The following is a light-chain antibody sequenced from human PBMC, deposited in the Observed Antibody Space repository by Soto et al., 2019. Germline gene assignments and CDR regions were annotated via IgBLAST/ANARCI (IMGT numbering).Light chain of an antibody. V-gene: IGLV2-14*01. CDR2: DVS. J-gene: IGLJ1*01. CDR3: SSYTSSSTRV. CDR1: SSDVGGYHY. Sequence: QSALTQPASVSGSPGQSITISCTGTSSDVGGYHYVSRYQQHPGKAPKLMIYDVSNRPSGVSNRFSGSKSGNTGSLTISGLQAEDEGDYYCSSYTSSSTRVFGTGTKVTVL.